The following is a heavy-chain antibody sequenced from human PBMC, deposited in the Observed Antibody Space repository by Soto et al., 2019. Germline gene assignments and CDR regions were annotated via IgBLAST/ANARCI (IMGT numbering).Heavy chain of an antibody. D-gene: IGHD6-19*01. Sequence: GVSVKFSCKASGYTFTGYYMHWVRQAPVQGLEWMGWINPNSGGTNYAQKFQGWVTMTRDTSISTAYMELSRLRSDDTAVYYCARDWVAGYYYYYGMDVWGQGTTVTVSS. CDR3: ARDWVAGYYYYYGMDV. V-gene: IGHV1-2*04. CDR2: INPNSGGT. CDR1: GYTFTGYY. J-gene: IGHJ6*02.